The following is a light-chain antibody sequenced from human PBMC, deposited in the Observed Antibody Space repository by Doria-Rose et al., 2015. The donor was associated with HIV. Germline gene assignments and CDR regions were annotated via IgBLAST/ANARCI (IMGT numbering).Light chain of an antibody. CDR3: QQYGTSRGT. Sequence: TQSPGTLSLSPGERATLSCGASQRVKSSYLAWYQHKPGQAPRLLIYDASTRTTGIPDRFSGSGSGTDSTLTISRLEPEDVAVYYCQQYGTSRGTFGQGTRLEIK. V-gene: IGKV3-20*01. CDR2: DAS. J-gene: IGKJ5*01. CDR1: QRVKSSY.